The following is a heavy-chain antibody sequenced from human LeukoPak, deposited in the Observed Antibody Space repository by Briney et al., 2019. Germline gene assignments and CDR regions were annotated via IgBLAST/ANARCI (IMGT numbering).Heavy chain of an antibody. CDR3: AKDLGRYRNNYFDY. CDR2: ISGSGGGT. D-gene: IGHD1-26*01. CDR1: GFTFSSYW. V-gene: IGHV3-23*01. J-gene: IGHJ4*02. Sequence: PGGSLRLSCAASGFTFSSYWMHWVRQAPGKGLEWVATISGSGGGTYYADSVKGRFTISRDDSKNTLYLQMNSLRAEDTAVYYCAKDLGRYRNNYFDYWGQGTLVTVSS.